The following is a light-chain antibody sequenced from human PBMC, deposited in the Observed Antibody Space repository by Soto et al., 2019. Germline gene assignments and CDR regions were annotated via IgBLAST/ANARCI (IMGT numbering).Light chain of an antibody. Sequence: DIQMTQSPSSLSASVGDRVTITCQASQDISNYLNWYQQKPGKAPKLLIYDASNLEADVPSRFSGSGYGPDFTFTISSLQPEDIATYYCQQYDNLPLTFGPGTKVDIK. CDR3: QQYDNLPLT. V-gene: IGKV1-33*01. CDR1: QDISNY. CDR2: DAS. J-gene: IGKJ3*01.